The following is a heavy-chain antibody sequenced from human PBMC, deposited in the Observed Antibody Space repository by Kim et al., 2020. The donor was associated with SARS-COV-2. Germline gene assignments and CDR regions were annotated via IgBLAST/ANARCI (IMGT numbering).Heavy chain of an antibody. Sequence: AQKFQGRVTMTEDTSTDTAYMELSSLRSEDTAVYYCATARYSSGWALVYYWGQGTLVTVSS. D-gene: IGHD6-19*01. CDR3: ATARYSSGWALVYY. J-gene: IGHJ4*02. V-gene: IGHV1-24*01.